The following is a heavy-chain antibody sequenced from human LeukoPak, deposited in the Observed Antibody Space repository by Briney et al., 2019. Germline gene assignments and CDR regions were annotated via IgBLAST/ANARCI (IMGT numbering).Heavy chain of an antibody. CDR3: ARLPWKVGEFSY. V-gene: IGHV3-7*01. CDR2: IKQNGNEI. CDR1: GFTFSNYW. Sequence: GRSLRLSCAASGFTFSNYWMSWVRQAPGKGMEWVANIKQNGNEIYYANSLKGRFTISRDNAKNSLDLQMNSLRAEDTAVYYCARLPWKVGEFSYWGQGTLVTVSS. D-gene: IGHD3-10*01. J-gene: IGHJ4*02.